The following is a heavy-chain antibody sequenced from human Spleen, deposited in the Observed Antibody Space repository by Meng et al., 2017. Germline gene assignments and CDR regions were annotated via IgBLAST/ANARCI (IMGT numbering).Heavy chain of an antibody. CDR1: GFTFSNAW. D-gene: IGHD3-10*01. CDR2: IKQDGSEK. Sequence: GESLKISCAASGFTFSNAWMTWVRQAPGKGLEWVANIKQDGSEKYYVDSVKGRFTISRDNSKNTLYLQMNSLRAEDTAVYYCARALIRRVEGNNWFDPWGQGTLVTVSS. V-gene: IGHV3-7*04. CDR3: ARALIRRVEGNNWFDP. J-gene: IGHJ5*02.